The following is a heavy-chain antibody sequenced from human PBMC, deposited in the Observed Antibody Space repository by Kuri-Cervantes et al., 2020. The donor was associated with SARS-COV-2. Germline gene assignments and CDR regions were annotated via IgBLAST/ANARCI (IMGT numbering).Heavy chain of an antibody. CDR1: GFTFSSYW. D-gene: IGHD2-8*02. Sequence: GESLKISCAASGFTFSSYWVSWVRQAPGKGLEWVGGIKSKTDGGTTDYAAPVKGRFTISRDDSKNTLYLQSNSLKTEDTAVYYCTTGLTETPDYWGQGTLVTVSS. CDR3: TTGLTETPDY. CDR2: IKSKTDGGTT. J-gene: IGHJ4*02. V-gene: IGHV3-15*01.